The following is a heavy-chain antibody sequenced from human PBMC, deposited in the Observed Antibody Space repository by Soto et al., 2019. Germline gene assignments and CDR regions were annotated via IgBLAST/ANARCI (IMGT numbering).Heavy chain of an antibody. CDR1: GFSFSTYW. J-gene: IGHJ4*02. V-gene: IGHV3-74*01. CDR3: ERGGGDYGDYLDY. D-gene: IGHD4-17*01. CDR2: INTAGTTT. Sequence: ELQLVESGGGLVQPGGSLRLSCVASGFSFSTYWMHWVRQAPGKGLVWVSRINTAGTTTPYADSVTGRFTISRDNAKNTVYLQMNSLRAEDAAVYYCERGGGDYGDYLDYWGQGALVTVSS.